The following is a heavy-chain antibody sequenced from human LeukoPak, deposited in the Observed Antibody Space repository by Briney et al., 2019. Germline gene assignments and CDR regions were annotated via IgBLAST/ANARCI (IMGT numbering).Heavy chain of an antibody. CDR3: ARLDGATTH. J-gene: IGHJ4*02. V-gene: IGHV4-39*01. D-gene: IGHD1-7*01. Sequence: SETLSLTCTVSGGSISSTSYYWGWIRQPPGKGLEWIGSIYYSGGTFYNPSLKSRVTISLDPSKNQFSLKLNSLTAAETAVYYCARLDGATTHWGQGTLVTVSS. CDR2: IYYSGGT. CDR1: GGSISSTSYY.